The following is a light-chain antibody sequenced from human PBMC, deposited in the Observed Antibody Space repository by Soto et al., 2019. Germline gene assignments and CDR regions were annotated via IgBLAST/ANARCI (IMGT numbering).Light chain of an antibody. CDR1: SSDVGGYNY. CDR3: SSYTSNNSPYV. Sequence: QSVLTQPASVSGSPGQSITISCTGTSSDVGGYNYVSWYQHHPGKAPKLMIHEVSDRPSGVFNRFSGSKSGNTASLTISGLQAEDEATYYCSSYTSNNSPYVFGTGTKVTVL. CDR2: EVS. J-gene: IGLJ1*01. V-gene: IGLV2-14*01.